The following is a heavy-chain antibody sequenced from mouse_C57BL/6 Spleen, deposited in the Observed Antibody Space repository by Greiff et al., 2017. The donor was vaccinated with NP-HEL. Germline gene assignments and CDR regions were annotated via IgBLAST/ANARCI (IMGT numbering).Heavy chain of an antibody. CDR2: IYPRSGNT. D-gene: IGHD2-2*01. CDR1: GYTFTSYG. CDR3: ARRILSTMVTPRYFDD. V-gene: IGHV1-81*01. J-gene: IGHJ2*01. Sequence: QVQLQQSGAELARPGASVKLSCKASGYTFTSYGISWVKQRTGQGLEWIGEIYPRSGNTYYNEKFKGKATLTADKYSSTAYMELRSLTSEDSAVYFCARRILSTMVTPRYFDDWGQGTTLTVSS.